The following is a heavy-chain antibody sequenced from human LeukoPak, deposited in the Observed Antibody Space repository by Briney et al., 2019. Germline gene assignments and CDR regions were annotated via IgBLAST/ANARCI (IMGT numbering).Heavy chain of an antibody. V-gene: IGHV3-33*01. J-gene: IGHJ4*02. Sequence: PGGSLRLSCAASGFTFSSYGMHWGRQAPGKGLEWGAVICYDGSNKYYADSVKGRFTISRDNSKNTLYLQMNSLRAEDTAVYYCARDEHKRGTNSGSAYWGQGTLVTVSS. CDR1: GFTFSSYG. CDR2: ICYDGSNK. D-gene: IGHD1-26*01. CDR3: ARDEHKRGTNSGSAY.